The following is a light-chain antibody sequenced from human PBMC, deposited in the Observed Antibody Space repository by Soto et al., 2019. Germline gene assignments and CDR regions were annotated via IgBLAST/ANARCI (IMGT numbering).Light chain of an antibody. CDR1: HSINTSF. CDR2: AAS. J-gene: IGKJ1*01. Sequence: EIVLTQSPGTLSLSPGDRATLSCRASHSINTSFLAWFQQKPGQAPRLLIYAASTRATGIPDRFSGSASETDFTLTINRLEPEDFAVYYCQRYGNSPQTFGQGTKVDIK. CDR3: QRYGNSPQT. V-gene: IGKV3-20*01.